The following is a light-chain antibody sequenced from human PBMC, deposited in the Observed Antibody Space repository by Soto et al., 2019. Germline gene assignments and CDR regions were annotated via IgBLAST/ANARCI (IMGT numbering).Light chain of an antibody. CDR2: EVS. J-gene: IGKJ2*01. CDR1: QSLLHSDGKTY. CDR3: MQSIQLPYT. V-gene: IGKV2D-29*01. Sequence: DIVLTQTPLFLSVTPGQPASISCRSTQSLLHSDGKTYFYWFLQKAGQPPQLLIYEVSNRFSGVSDRLSGSGSGTDFTLKISRVEAEDVGIYYCMQSIQLPYTFGNRTKVDI.